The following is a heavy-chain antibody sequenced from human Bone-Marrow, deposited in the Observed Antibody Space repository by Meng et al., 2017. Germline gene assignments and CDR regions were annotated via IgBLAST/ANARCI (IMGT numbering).Heavy chain of an antibody. D-gene: IGHD5-18*01. CDR2: IYYSGST. CDR3: ARASYSYDSWFDP. J-gene: IGHJ5*02. Sequence: QVQLQASGPVLVQPSPTLSLTCTVSGGSISSGDYYWSWIRQPPGKGLEWIGYIYYSGSTYYNPSLKSRVTISVDTSRSQFSLNLNTVTAADTAVYYCARASYSYDSWFDPWGQGTLVTVSS. V-gene: IGHV4-30-4*01. CDR1: GGSISSGDYY.